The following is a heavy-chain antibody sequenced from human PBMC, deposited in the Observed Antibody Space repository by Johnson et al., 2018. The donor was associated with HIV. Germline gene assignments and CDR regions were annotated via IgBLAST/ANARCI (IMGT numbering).Heavy chain of an antibody. Sequence: QVQLVESGGGVVQPGRSLRLSCAASGFTFSSYGMHWVRQAPGKGLEWVAVISYDGTNKYYADSVKGRSTISRDNSKKTLYLQMNSLRAEDTAVYYCARDYYSSGGLAFDIWGQGTMVTVSS. CDR3: ARDYYSSGGLAFDI. J-gene: IGHJ3*02. D-gene: IGHD3-22*01. CDR1: GFTFSSYG. V-gene: IGHV3-30*03. CDR2: ISYDGTNK.